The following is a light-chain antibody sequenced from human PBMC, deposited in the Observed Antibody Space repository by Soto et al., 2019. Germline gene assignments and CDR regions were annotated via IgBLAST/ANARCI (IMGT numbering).Light chain of an antibody. CDR2: VAS. J-gene: IGKJ1*01. CDR1: QSVSAGY. CDR3: QHYGMSRT. V-gene: IGKV3-20*01. Sequence: EIVLTQSPGTLSLSPGERATLSCRASQSVSAGYLAWYQQKPGQAPRVLIYVASSRATGIPDRFSGSASGTDFTLTISRLEPEDFAVYYCQHYGMSRTFGQGTKVEIK.